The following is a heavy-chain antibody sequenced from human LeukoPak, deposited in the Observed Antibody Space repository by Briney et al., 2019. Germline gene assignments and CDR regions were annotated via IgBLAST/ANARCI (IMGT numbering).Heavy chain of an antibody. D-gene: IGHD2-2*01. J-gene: IGHJ2*01. CDR3: ARRCSSTNCFVWYFDS. V-gene: IGHV4-59*08. CDR1: GGSISSYY. CDR2: IYYSGST. Sequence: SETLSLTCAVSGGSISSYYWSWIRQPPGKGLEWIGYIYYSGSTNYNPSLKSRVTISVDTSKNQFSLKLSSVTAADTAVYYCARRCSSTNCFVWYFDSWGRGTLVTVSS.